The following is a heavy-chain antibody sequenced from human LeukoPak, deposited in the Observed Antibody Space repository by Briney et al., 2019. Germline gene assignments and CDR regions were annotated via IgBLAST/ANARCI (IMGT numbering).Heavy chain of an antibody. J-gene: IGHJ6*02. CDR3: AKSYPVTTFGHSEGMDV. D-gene: IGHD3-16*01. CDR2: ISGSGAST. CDR1: GFTFGSYA. V-gene: IGHV3-23*01. Sequence: QPGGSLRLSCAASGFTFGSYAMSWVRQAPGKGLEWVSAISGSGASTYYADSVKGRFTISRDNSKNTLYLQMNSLRAEDTAVYYCAKSYPVTTFGHSEGMDVWGQGTTVTVSS.